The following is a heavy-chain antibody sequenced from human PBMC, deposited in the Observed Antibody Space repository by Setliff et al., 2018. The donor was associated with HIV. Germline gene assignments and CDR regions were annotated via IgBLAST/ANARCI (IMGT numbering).Heavy chain of an antibody. D-gene: IGHD6-19*01. CDR2: IYYTGKT. V-gene: IGHV4-59*04. J-gene: IGHJ4*02. CDR1: GGSISNHY. Sequence: SETLSLTCTVSGGSISNHYWSWIRQPPGKGLEWIGYIYYTGKTYYNPSLQSRLTMSADTSKNQLYLKLSSVTAADTAVYYCATLHSSGWPYYSDYWGQGILVT. CDR3: ATLHSSGWPYYSDY.